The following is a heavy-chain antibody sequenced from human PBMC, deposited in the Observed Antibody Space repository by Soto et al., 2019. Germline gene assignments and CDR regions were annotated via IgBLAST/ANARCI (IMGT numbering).Heavy chain of an antibody. J-gene: IGHJ4*02. CDR3: VRQESSSSSWLLDY. CDR1: GGSISSSSYY. CDR2: IYYSGST. D-gene: IGHD6-13*01. V-gene: IGHV4-39*01. Sequence: SETLSLTCTVSGGSISSSSYYWGWIRQPPGKGLEWIGSIYYSGSTYYNPSLKSRVTISVDTSKNQFSLKLSSVTAADTAVYYCVRQESSSSSWLLDYWGQGSLVTGSS.